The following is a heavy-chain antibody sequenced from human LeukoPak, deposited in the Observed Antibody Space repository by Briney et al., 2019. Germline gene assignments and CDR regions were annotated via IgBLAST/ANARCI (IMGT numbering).Heavy chain of an antibody. CDR1: GYTFTGYY. D-gene: IGHD3-10*01. J-gene: IGHJ4*02. CDR3: ARSRRVGDGEYPDY. V-gene: IGHV1-2*02. CDR2: INPNTGDT. Sequence: ASVKVSCKASGYTFTGYYMHWVRKTPGQGLEWMGWINPNTGDTNYGRKFQGRVTMTRDTSINTAYMELRSLRSDDTAVYYCARSRRVGDGEYPDYWGQGTLVTVSS.